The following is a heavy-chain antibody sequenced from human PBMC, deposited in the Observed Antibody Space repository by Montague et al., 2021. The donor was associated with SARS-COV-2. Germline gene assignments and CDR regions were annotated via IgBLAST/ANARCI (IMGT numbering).Heavy chain of an antibody. D-gene: IGHD1-1*01. CDR1: GGSISGYD. V-gene: IGHV4-59*01. CDR3: ARAQTPCFIANCVNYFDY. CDR2: IYYTGST. Sequence: SETLSLTCTVSGGSISGYDWTWMRQPPGKGLEWLGHIYYTGSTKYNPSLKSRVTISIDTPKNQFSLKLRSVTAADTAVDFCARAQTPCFIANCVNYFDYWGPGALATVSS. J-gene: IGHJ4*02.